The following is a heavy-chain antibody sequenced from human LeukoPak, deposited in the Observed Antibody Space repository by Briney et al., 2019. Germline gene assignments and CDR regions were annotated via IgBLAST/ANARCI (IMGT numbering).Heavy chain of an antibody. V-gene: IGHV3-48*03. Sequence: PGGSLRLSCVASGFTFSSYEMNWVRQAPGKGLEWVSYNSGGGETMFYVDSVKGRFTISRDNADNSLSLQMNSLRAEDTAVYYCARCSRGGSNSMPFLDYWGQGALVTVSS. J-gene: IGHJ4*02. CDR1: GFTFSSYE. CDR3: ARCSRGGSNSMPFLDY. CDR2: NSGGGETM. D-gene: IGHD1-26*01.